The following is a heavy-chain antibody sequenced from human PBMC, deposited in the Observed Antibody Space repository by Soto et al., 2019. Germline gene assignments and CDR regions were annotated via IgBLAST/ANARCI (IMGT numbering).Heavy chain of an antibody. CDR1: GGSISSYY. D-gene: IGHD3-10*01. CDR2: IYYSGST. Sequence: SETLSLTCTVSGGSISSYYWSWIRQPPGKGLEWIGYIYYSGSTNYNPSLKSRVTISVDTSKNQFSLKLSSVTAADTAVYYCTAHRSSITMRRGVIIGDYYYTGMDVWGQGIPVTVSS. J-gene: IGHJ6*02. CDR3: TAHRSSITMRRGVIIGDYYYTGMDV. V-gene: IGHV4-59*08.